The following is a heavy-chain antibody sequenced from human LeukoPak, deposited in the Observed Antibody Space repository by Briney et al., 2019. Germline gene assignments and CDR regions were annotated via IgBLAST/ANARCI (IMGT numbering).Heavy chain of an antibody. D-gene: IGHD3-10*01. CDR3: ARVTQYSYTSGGYEYYYYYMDV. J-gene: IGHJ6*03. CDR1: GFSFSSYW. CDR2: IKQEGSEK. V-gene: IGHV3-7*04. Sequence: GGSLRLSCAASGFSFSSYWMTWVRQAPGKGLEWVANIKQEGSEKYYVDSVKGRFTISRDNAKNSLYLQMSSLRAEDTAVYYCARVTQYSYTSGGYEYYYYYMDVWGKGTTVTVSS.